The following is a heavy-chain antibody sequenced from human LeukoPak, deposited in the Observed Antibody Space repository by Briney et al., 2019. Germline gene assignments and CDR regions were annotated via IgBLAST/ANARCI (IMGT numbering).Heavy chain of an antibody. CDR2: ISSSGSTI. V-gene: IGHV3-48*02. CDR3: ARDHPSLRLGELSLSPYYFDY. J-gene: IGHJ4*02. Sequence: GGSLRLSCAASGFTFSSYSMNWVRQAPGKGLEWVSYISSSGSTIYYADSVKGRFTISRDNAKNSLYLQMNSLRDEDTAVYYCARDHPSLRLGELSLSPYYFDYWGQGALVTVSS. CDR1: GFTFSSYS. D-gene: IGHD3-16*02.